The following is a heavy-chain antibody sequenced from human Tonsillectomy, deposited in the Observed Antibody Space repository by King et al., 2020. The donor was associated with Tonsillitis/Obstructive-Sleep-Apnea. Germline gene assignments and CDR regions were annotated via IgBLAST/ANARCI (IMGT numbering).Heavy chain of an antibody. J-gene: IGHJ6*03. D-gene: IGHD1-1*01. V-gene: IGHV4-34*01. CDR2: INHSGST. Sequence: VQLQQWGAGLLKPSETLSLPCAVYGGSFSGYYWSWIRQPPGKGLEWIGEINHSGSTNYNPSLKSRVTISVDTSKNQFSLKLSSVTAADTAVYYCARGSVLYYYMDVWGKGTTVTVSS. CDR3: ARGSVLYYYMDV. CDR1: GGSFSGYY.